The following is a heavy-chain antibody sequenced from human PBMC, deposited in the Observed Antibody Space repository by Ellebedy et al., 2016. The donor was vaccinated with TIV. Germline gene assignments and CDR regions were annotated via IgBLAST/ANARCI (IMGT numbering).Heavy chain of an antibody. CDR1: GFTFSVDY. D-gene: IGHD2-2*01. J-gene: IGHJ5*01. Sequence: PGGSLRLSCAASGFTFSVDYMHWVRQAPGKGLEWVSRMNGYGNDVQYADSVKGRFTISRDNAKNTVHLQMNSLRADDTAVYHCVRGRGYCSSATCHGDDDRRFDSWGQGTRVTVSS. V-gene: IGHV3-74*03. CDR2: MNGYGNDV. CDR3: VRGRGYCSSATCHGDDDRRFDS.